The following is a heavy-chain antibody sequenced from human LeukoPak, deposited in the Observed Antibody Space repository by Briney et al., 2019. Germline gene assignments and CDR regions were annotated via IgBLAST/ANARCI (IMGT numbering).Heavy chain of an antibody. J-gene: IGHJ4*02. Sequence: GGSLRLSCAGSGFTFSNYAMYWVRQAPGKGLENVAGIGSNGDSTYYANSVKGRFTISRDNSKDTLFLQMGSLRAEDMAVYYCARGNVVGATRPFDYWGQGTLVTVSS. V-gene: IGHV3-64*01. CDR3: ARGNVVGATRPFDY. D-gene: IGHD1-26*01. CDR2: IGSNGDST. CDR1: GFTFSNYA.